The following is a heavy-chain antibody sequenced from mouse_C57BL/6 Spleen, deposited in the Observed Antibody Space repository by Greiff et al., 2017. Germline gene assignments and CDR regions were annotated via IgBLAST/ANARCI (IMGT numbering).Heavy chain of an antibody. J-gene: IGHJ2*01. V-gene: IGHV14-2*01. CDR1: GFNIKDYY. CDR3: GRIDYGRGDFDY. D-gene: IGHD2-4*01. CDR2: IDPGNGET. Sequence: EVQLQQSGAELVKPGASVKLSCTASGFNIKDYYMHWVKQRTEQGLEWIGSIDPGNGETKYAPKFQGKATLTADTSSNTAYLQLSSLTSEDTADYYCGRIDYGRGDFDYWGQGTTVTVSS.